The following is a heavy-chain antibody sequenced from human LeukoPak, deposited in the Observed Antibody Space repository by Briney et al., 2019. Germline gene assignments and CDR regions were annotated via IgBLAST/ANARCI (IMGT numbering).Heavy chain of an antibody. Sequence: SETLSLTCAVYGGSFSTYYWSWICQPPGRGLEWIGEINQSGSTNYKPSPKTRVTISVDTSKKQFSLKLSSVTAADTAVYYCARGPLRPLHSFDIWGQGTMVTVSS. D-gene: IGHD3-16*01. CDR3: ARGPLRPLHSFDI. CDR1: GGSFSTYY. V-gene: IGHV4-34*01. J-gene: IGHJ3*02. CDR2: INQSGST.